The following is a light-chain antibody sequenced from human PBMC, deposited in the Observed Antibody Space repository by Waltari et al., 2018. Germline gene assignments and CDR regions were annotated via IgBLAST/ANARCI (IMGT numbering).Light chain of an antibody. CDR2: DKD. CDR3: GTWDVSLNLL. J-gene: IGLJ2*01. CDR1: TSDIGAHF. Sequence: QSVLTQPPSVSAAPGQEVTISCSGSTSDIGAHFVSWYQQLPGTAPKLLIYDKDERPSCISDCFSASKSGTSATLGITGLQTGDEADYYCGTWDVSLNLLFGGGTRVTVL. V-gene: IGLV1-51*01.